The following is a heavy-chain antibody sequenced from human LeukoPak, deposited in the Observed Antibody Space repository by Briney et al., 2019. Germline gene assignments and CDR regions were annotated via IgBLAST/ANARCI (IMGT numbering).Heavy chain of an antibody. D-gene: IGHD3-3*01. Sequence: GGSMRLSCAASGFTFSSHWMTWVRQAPGKGLEWVANIKEDGSEEYYVDSVRGRFTISRDNAKNSLFLQMKRLRAEDTAVYYCARHPWPLEGSYLFGAFDVSAQAT. CDR1: GFTFSSHW. V-gene: IGHV3-7*04. CDR3: ARHPWPLEGSYLFGAFDV. CDR2: IKEDGSEE. J-gene: IGHJ3*01.